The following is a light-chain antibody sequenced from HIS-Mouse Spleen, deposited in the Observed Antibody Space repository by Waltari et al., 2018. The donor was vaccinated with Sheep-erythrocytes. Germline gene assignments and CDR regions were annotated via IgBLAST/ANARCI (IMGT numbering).Light chain of an antibody. CDR2: AVS. CDR1: SSDVGGYNY. Sequence: QSALTQPRSVSGSPGQSVTIPCPGTSSDVGGYNYVPWYQQHPGKAPKLMIYAVSKRPSGVPDRFSGSKSGNTASLNISGLQAEDEADYYCCSYAGSYNHVFATGTKVTVL. V-gene: IGLV2-11*01. J-gene: IGLJ1*01. CDR3: CSYAGSYNHV.